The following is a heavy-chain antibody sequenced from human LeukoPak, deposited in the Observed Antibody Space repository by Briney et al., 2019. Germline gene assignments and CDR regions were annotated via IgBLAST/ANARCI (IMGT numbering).Heavy chain of an antibody. D-gene: IGHD3-3*01. CDR2: IYYSGTT. CDR3: ARVEWSYFDY. V-gene: IGHV4-59*01. Sequence: SETLSPTCTVSGGSISPYYWSWIRQPPGKGLEWIGYIYYSGTTNYNPSLKSRVTISVDTSKNQFSLKLSSVTAADTAVYYCARVEWSYFDYWGQGTLVTVSS. CDR1: GGSISPYY. J-gene: IGHJ4*02.